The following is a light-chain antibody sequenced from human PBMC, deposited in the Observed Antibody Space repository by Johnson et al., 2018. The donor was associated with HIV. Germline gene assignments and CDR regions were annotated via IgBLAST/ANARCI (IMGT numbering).Light chain of an antibody. CDR3: GTWDSSLSALYV. CDR1: SSNIGNNY. J-gene: IGLJ1*01. Sequence: QSVLTQPPSVSAAPGQKVAISCSGSSSNIGNNYVSWYQQLPGTAPKLLIYENDKRPSGIPDRFSGSKSGMSATLAITGLQTGDEADYYCGTWDSSLSALYVFGTGTKVAVL. CDR2: END. V-gene: IGLV1-51*02.